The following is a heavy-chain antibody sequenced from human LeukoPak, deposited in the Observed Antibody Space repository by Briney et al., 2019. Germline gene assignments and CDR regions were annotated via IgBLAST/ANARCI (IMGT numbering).Heavy chain of an antibody. Sequence: GRSLRLSCAASGFTFDDYAMHWVRQAPGKGLEWVSGISWNSGSIGYADSVEGRFTISRDNAKNSLYLQMNSLRAEDTALYYCAKVMYRDGYNNPLFDYWGQGTLVTVSS. D-gene: IGHD5-24*01. CDR1: GFTFDDYA. V-gene: IGHV3-9*01. CDR2: ISWNSGSI. CDR3: AKVMYRDGYNNPLFDY. J-gene: IGHJ4*02.